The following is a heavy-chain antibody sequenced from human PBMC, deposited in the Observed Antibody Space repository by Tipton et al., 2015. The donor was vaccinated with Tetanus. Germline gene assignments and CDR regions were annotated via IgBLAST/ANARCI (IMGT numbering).Heavy chain of an antibody. V-gene: IGHV3-23*03. CDR1: GFTFDSYA. J-gene: IGHJ4*02. D-gene: IGHD2-15*01. Sequence: GSLRLSCAASGFTFDSYAMNWVRQAPGKGLEWVSVSYSGGSYAYYADSVKGRFTTSRDDSKNTLYLHMTSLRAEDTAVYYCARAGIVVAATPWYWGQGTLVTVSS. CDR2: SYSGGSYA. CDR3: ARAGIVVAATPWY.